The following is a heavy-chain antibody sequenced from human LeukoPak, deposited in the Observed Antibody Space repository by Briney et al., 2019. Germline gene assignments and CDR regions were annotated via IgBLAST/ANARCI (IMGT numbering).Heavy chain of an antibody. Sequence: SVKVSCKASGGTFSSYAISWVRQAPGQGLEWMGGIIPIFGTANYAQKFQGRVTITADESTSTAYMELSSLRSEDTAVYYCAGSRDGYNYFFDYWGQGTLVTVSS. V-gene: IGHV1-69*13. D-gene: IGHD5-24*01. CDR3: AGSRDGYNYFFDY. J-gene: IGHJ4*02. CDR1: GGTFSSYA. CDR2: IIPIFGTA.